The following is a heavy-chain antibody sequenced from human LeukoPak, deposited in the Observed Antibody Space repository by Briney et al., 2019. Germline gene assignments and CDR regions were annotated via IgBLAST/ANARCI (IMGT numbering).Heavy chain of an antibody. D-gene: IGHD5-24*01. CDR2: ISYDGSNK. CDR3: ARDVGDGYTNWGYYFDY. CDR1: GFTFSSYA. Sequence: GRSLRLSCAASGFTFSSYAMHWVRQAPGNGLEWVAVISYDGSNKYYADSVKGRFTISRDNSKNTLYLQMNSLRAEDTAVYYCARDVGDGYTNWGYYFDYWGQGTLVTVSS. V-gene: IGHV3-30-3*01. J-gene: IGHJ4*02.